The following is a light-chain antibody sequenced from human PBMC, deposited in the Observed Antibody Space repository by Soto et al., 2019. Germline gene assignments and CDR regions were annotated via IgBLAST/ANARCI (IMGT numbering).Light chain of an antibody. CDR3: SSYAGSNAV. CDR1: SSDVGAYNY. V-gene: IGLV2-8*01. Sequence: QSALTQPPSASGSPGQSVTISCTGTSSDVGAYNYVSWYQQHPGKAPNLIIYDVSKRPSGVPDRFSGSKSGNMASLTVSGLQAEDEADYYGSSYAGSNAVFGGGTKLTDL. CDR2: DVS. J-gene: IGLJ2*01.